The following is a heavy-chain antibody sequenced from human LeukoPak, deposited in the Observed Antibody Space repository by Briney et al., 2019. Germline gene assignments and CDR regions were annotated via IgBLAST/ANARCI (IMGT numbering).Heavy chain of an antibody. D-gene: IGHD1-20*01. J-gene: IGHJ4*02. CDR3: PRAMRYIWNPFDF. CDR1: GYTFTGYY. CDR2: INPNSGGT. V-gene: IGHV1-2*02. Sequence: ASVKVSCKASGYTFTGYYMHWVRQAPGQGLEWMGWINPNSGGTNYAQKFQGRVTMTRDTSISTAYMELSRLRSDDAAVYYCPRAMRYIWNPFDFWAQGTLVSVS.